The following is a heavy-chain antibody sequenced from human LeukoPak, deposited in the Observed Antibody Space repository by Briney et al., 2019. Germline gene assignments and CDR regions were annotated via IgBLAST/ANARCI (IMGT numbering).Heavy chain of an antibody. D-gene: IGHD3-3*01. CDR3: ARRRDGITIFGVVIKGRNWFDP. J-gene: IGHJ5*02. Sequence: ASVKVSCKASGYTFTGYYMHWVRQAPGQGLEWMGWMNPNSGNTGYAQKFQGRVTMTRNTSISTAYMELSSLRSEDTAVYYCARRRDGITIFGVVIKGRNWFDPWGQGTLVTVSS. V-gene: IGHV1-8*02. CDR2: MNPNSGNT. CDR1: GYTFTGYY.